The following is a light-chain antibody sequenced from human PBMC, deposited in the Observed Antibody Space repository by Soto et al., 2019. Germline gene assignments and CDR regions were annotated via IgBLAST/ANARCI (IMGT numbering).Light chain of an antibody. CDR1: QSISSW. V-gene: IGKV1-5*01. Sequence: DIQMTQSPSTLSASVGDRVTITCRASQSISSWLAWYQQKPGKAPKLLIYDASSLESGVPSRFSGSGSGTVVTLTISSLQPDDFATYYCQQYNSYSFTFGPGTKVDIK. CDR3: QQYNSYSFT. J-gene: IGKJ3*01. CDR2: DAS.